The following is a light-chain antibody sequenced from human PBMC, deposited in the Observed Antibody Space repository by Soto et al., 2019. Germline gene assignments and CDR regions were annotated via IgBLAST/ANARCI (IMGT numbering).Light chain of an antibody. CDR2: GAS. CDR1: QSVSSN. V-gene: IGKV3-15*01. Sequence: EIVMTQSPATLSVSPGGRATLSCRASQSVSSNLAWYQQKPGQAPRLLIYGASTRATGIPARFSGSGSGTEFTLTISSLQSEDFAVYYCQQYNNPQLTFGGGTKVDIK. J-gene: IGKJ4*01. CDR3: QQYNNPQLT.